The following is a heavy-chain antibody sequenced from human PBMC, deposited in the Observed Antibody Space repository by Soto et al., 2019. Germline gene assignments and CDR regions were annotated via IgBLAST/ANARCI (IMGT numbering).Heavy chain of an antibody. CDR1: GGSISGYY. D-gene: IGHD2-2*01. CDR3: ARDLGPGTLGYCSSTSCRLDY. J-gene: IGHJ4*02. CDR2: IYTSGST. V-gene: IGHV4-4*07. Sequence: SETLSLTCTVSGGSISGYYWSWIGQTAGTGLEWIGRIYTSGSTNYNPSLKSRVTMSVDTSKNQFSLKLSSVTAADTAVYYCARDLGPGTLGYCSSTSCRLDYWGQGTLVTVS.